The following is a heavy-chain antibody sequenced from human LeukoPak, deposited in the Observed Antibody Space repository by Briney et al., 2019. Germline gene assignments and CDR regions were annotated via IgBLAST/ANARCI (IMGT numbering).Heavy chain of an antibody. CDR1: GYTLTELS. Sequence: ASVKVSCKVSGYTLTELSMHWVRQAPGKGLEWMGGFDPKDGETIYAQKFQGRVTMTEDTSTDTAYMELSSLRSEDTAVYYCATVGGYPYYFDYWGQGTLVTVSS. V-gene: IGHV1-24*01. CDR2: FDPKDGET. J-gene: IGHJ4*02. D-gene: IGHD5-12*01. CDR3: ATVGGYPYYFDY.